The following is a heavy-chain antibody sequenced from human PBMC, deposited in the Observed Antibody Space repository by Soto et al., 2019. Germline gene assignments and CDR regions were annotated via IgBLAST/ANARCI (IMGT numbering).Heavy chain of an antibody. Sequence: PGGSLRLSCAASGFTFSSYGMHWVRQAPGKGLEWVAVISYDGSNKYYADSVKGRFTISRDNSKNTLYLQMNSLRVEDTAVYYCAKGVTPPTGYYFYYGMDVWGQGTTVTVS. CDR2: ISYDGSNK. CDR1: GFTFSSYG. D-gene: IGHD4-4*01. CDR3: AKGVTPPTGYYFYYGMDV. J-gene: IGHJ6*02. V-gene: IGHV3-30*18.